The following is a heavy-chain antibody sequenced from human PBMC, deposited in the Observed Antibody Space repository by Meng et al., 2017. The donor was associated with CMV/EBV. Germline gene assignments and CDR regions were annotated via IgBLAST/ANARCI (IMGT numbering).Heavy chain of an antibody. CDR1: GGSISSSSYY. V-gene: IGHV4-39*01. D-gene: IGHD3-22*01. CDR2: IYYSGST. CDR3: ARQGYYYDIGWFDP. Sequence: SETLSLTCTVSGGSISSSSYYWGWIRQPPGKGLEWIGSIYYSGSTYYNPSLKSRVTISVDTSKNQFSQKLSSVTAADTAVYYCARQGYYYDIGWFDPWGQGTLVTVSS. J-gene: IGHJ5*02.